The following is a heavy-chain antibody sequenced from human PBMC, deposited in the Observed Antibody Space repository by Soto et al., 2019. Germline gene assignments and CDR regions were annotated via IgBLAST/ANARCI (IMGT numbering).Heavy chain of an antibody. D-gene: IGHD2-21*01. Sequence: QVQLQESGPGLVKPSQTLSLTCTVSGGSISSGGYYWSWIRQHPGKGLEWIGYIYYSGSTYYNPSLKSRVTIPVDTSKNQLSLMLSSVTAADTAVYYCARTTYCGGDCYSLHPNLLDYYYYMDVWGKWTTVTVSS. J-gene: IGHJ6*03. CDR1: GGSISSGGYY. CDR3: ARTTYCGGDCYSLHPNLLDYYYYMDV. V-gene: IGHV4-31*03. CDR2: IYYSGST.